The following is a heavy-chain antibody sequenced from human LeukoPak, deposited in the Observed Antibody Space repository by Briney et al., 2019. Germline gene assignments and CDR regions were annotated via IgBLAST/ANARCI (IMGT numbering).Heavy chain of an antibody. Sequence: SVKVSCKASGGTFSSYAISWVRQAPGQGLEWMGGIIPIFGTANYAQKFQGRVTMTTDTSTSTAYMELRSLRSDDTAVYYCARVFSRRADYWGQGTLVTVSS. CDR1: GGTFSSYA. J-gene: IGHJ4*02. CDR3: ARVFSRRADY. V-gene: IGHV1-69*05. D-gene: IGHD3-9*01. CDR2: IIPIFGTA.